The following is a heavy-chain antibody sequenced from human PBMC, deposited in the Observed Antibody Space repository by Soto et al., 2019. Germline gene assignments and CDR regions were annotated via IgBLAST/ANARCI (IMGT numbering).Heavy chain of an antibody. CDR2: IIPIFGTA. V-gene: IGHV1-69*13. D-gene: IGHD1-26*01. J-gene: IGHJ5*02. Sequence: GGSVKVSCKAYGGTFSSYAVSLVRQAPGQGLEWMGGIIPIFGTANYAQKFQGRVTITADESTSTAYMELSSLRSEDTAVYYCARDRYTHIVGAKDGSNWFDPWGQGTLVTVSS. CDR1: GGTFSSYA. CDR3: ARDRYTHIVGAKDGSNWFDP.